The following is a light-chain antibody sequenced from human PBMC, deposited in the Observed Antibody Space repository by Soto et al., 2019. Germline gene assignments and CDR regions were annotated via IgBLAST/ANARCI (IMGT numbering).Light chain of an antibody. CDR1: QSVSTN. CDR2: GAS. J-gene: IGKJ2*01. V-gene: IGKV3-15*01. CDR3: QQFNKWPLDPMYT. Sequence: EIVMTQSPATLSVSPGERATLSCRASQSVSTNLAWYQQKPGQAPRLLIYGASTRATGIPARFSGSGSGTEFTLTINSLQSEDFAVYYCQQFNKWPLDPMYTFGQGTKLEIK.